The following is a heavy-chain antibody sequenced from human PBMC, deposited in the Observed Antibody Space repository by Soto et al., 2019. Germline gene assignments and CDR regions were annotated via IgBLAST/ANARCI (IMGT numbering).Heavy chain of an antibody. CDR2: MHYSGTI. CDR3: ARGRDLYKTGNC. Sequence: SETLSLTCTVSGDSISNGAYYWGWIRQHPERGLEWIIYMHYSGTINYNPSLMSRVTISIDTSKNQFSLELRSVTAADTAFYYCARGRDLYKTGNCWGQGTQVTVSS. CDR1: GDSISNGAYY. V-gene: IGHV4-31*03. D-gene: IGHD1-1*01. J-gene: IGHJ4*02.